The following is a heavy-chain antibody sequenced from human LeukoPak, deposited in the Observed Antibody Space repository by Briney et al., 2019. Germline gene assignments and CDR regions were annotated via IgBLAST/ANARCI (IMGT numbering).Heavy chain of an antibody. Sequence: GGSLRLSCAASGFTFSSYAMSWVRQAPGKGLEWVSATSGSGGSTYYADSVKGRFTISRDNSKNTLYLQMNSLRAEDTAVYYCGSSGYPIDYWGQGTLVTVSS. CDR2: TSGSGGST. D-gene: IGHD3-22*01. CDR1: GFTFSSYA. CDR3: GSSGYPIDY. J-gene: IGHJ4*02. V-gene: IGHV3-23*01.